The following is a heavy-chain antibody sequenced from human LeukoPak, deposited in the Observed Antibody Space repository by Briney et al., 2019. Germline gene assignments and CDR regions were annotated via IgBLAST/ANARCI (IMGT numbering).Heavy chain of an antibody. CDR2: ISGSGGST. CDR1: GFTFSSYA. CDR3: TTFRRHLTDEY. J-gene: IGHJ4*02. D-gene: IGHD3-10*01. V-gene: IGHV3-23*01. Sequence: GGSLRLSCAASGFTFSSYAMSWVRQAPGKGLEWVSAISGSGGSTYYADSVKGRFTISRDNSKNTLYLQMNSLRAEDTAVYYCTTFRRHLTDEYWGQGTQVTVSS.